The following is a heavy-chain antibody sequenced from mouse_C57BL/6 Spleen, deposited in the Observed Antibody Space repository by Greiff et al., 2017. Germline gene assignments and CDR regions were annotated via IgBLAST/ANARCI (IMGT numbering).Heavy chain of an antibody. Sequence: VQLQQSGAELARPGASVKMSCKASGYTFTSYTMHWVKQRPGQGLEWIGYINPSSGYTKYNQKFKDKATLTADKSSSTAYRQLSSLTSEVSAVYYCARITTVVDWYCDVWGTGTTVTVSS. CDR2: INPSSGYT. CDR3: ARITTVVDWYCDV. CDR1: GYTFTSYT. V-gene: IGHV1-4*01. D-gene: IGHD1-1*01. J-gene: IGHJ1*03.